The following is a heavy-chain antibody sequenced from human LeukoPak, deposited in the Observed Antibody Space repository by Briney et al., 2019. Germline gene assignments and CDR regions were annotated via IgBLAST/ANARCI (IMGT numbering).Heavy chain of an antibody. CDR2: INAGNGNT. Sequence: ASVKVSCKASGYTFTSYAIHWVREAPGQRLGWMGWINAGNGNTKYSQKFQGRVTITRDTSASTAYMELSSLRSEDTAVYYCARIHSLSYYYGMDVWGKGTTVTVSS. V-gene: IGHV1-3*01. J-gene: IGHJ6*04. CDR1: GYTFTSYA. CDR3: ARIHSLSYYYGMDV. D-gene: IGHD3-16*02.